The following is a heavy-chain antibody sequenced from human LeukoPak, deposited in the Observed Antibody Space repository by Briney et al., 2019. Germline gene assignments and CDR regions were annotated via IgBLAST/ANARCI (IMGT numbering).Heavy chain of an antibody. D-gene: IGHD6-19*01. V-gene: IGHV3-48*01. CDR2: IGTSGNTI. J-gene: IGHJ4*02. CDR3: ARDQWLDY. CDR1: GFTFSGYI. Sequence: GGSLRLSRAPSGFTFSGYIKNWVRQAPGKGLEWISFIGTSGNTIYYADSVKGRFTVSRDNAKNSLYVQMNSLRAEDTAVYYCARDQWLDYWGQGTLVTVSS.